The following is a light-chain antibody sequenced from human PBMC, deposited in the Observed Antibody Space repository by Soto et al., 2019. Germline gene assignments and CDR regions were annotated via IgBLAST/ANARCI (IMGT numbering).Light chain of an antibody. Sequence: DMQLTQSPPFLSASVGARVTISCRASQVTNTYIAWYQQKPGKAPKLLVYGASTWQSGVPSRFRGSESGAVFTLTISSLQPEDFATYYCQQLHSYPITFGQGTRLEI. CDR1: QVTNTY. CDR2: GAS. CDR3: QQLHSYPIT. V-gene: IGKV1-9*01. J-gene: IGKJ5*01.